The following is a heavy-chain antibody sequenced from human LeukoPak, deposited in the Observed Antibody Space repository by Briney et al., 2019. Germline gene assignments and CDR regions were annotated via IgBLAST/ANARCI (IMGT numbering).Heavy chain of an antibody. D-gene: IGHD5-12*01. Sequence: GGSLRLSCAASGFTFSSYAMSWVRQAPGKGLGWVSAISGSGGSTYYADSVKGRFTISRDNAKNSLYLQMNSLRDEDTAVYYCARGALKMPGMVATYWGQGTLVTVSS. CDR2: ISGSGGST. J-gene: IGHJ4*02. CDR1: GFTFSSYA. CDR3: ARGALKMPGMVATY. V-gene: IGHV3-23*01.